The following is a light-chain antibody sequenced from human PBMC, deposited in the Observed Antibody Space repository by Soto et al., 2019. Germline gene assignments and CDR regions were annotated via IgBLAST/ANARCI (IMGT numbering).Light chain of an antibody. Sequence: DIQMTQSPSALSASVGDRVTITCQASQDITNSLNWYQQKPGEAPKLLIYDASNLQPGVPSRFSGSRSGTDFTFTIISLQPEDIATYYCQHYDNLPLTFGGGTKVEIK. V-gene: IGKV1-33*01. J-gene: IGKJ4*01. CDR2: DAS. CDR3: QHYDNLPLT. CDR1: QDITNS.